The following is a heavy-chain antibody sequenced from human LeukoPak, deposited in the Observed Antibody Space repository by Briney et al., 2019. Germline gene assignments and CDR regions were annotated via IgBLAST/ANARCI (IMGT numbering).Heavy chain of an antibody. D-gene: IGHD6-19*01. CDR3: ARWTDSSGWFYYYYGMDV. CDR1: GFTFSSYA. CDR2: ISYDGSNK. V-gene: IGHV3-30*04. J-gene: IGHJ6*02. Sequence: GRSLRLSCAASGFTFSSYAMHWVRQAPGKGLEWVAVISYDGSNKYYADSVKGRFTIPRDNSKNTLYLQMNSLRAEDTAVYYCARWTDSSGWFYYYYGMDVWGQGTTVTVSS.